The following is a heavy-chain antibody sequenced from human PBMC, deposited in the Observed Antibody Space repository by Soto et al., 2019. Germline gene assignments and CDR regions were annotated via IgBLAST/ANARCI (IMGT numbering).Heavy chain of an antibody. J-gene: IGHJ4*02. D-gene: IGHD2-15*01. V-gene: IGHV4-30-2*01. CDR2: IYHSGST. CDR3: ATLPPRIVVVVLPIPS. CDR1: GGSISSGGYS. Sequence: SETLSLTCAVSGGSISSGGYSWSWIRQPPGKGLEWIGYIYHSGSTYYNPSLKSRVTISVDRSKNQFSLKLSSVTAADTAVYYCATLPPRIVVVVLPIPSWGQGTLVTVSS.